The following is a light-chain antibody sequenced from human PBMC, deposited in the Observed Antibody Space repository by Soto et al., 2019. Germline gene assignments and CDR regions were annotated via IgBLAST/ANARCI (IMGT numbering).Light chain of an antibody. CDR2: KAS. V-gene: IGKV1-5*03. Sequence: TQSPASLSASVGDRVTITCRASQTISSWLGWYQQKPGKAPKLLIYKASTLESGVPSRFSGSGSGSEFTLTISSLQPDDFATYYCQQYNSYSTFGQGTNVDIK. J-gene: IGKJ1*01. CDR1: QTISSW. CDR3: QQYNSYST.